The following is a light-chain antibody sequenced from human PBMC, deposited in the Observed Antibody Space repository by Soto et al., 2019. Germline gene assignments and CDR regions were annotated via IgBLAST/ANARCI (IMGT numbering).Light chain of an antibody. V-gene: IGKV1-39*01. J-gene: IGKJ5*01. Sequence: DIQMTQSPSSLSASVGDRVTITFRASQSISSYLNWYQQKPGKAPKLLIYAASSLQSGVPSRFSGSGSGTDFTLTISSLEPEDFAVYYCQQRSNWPRPVTFGQGTRLEIK. CDR3: QQRSNWPRPVT. CDR1: QSISSY. CDR2: AAS.